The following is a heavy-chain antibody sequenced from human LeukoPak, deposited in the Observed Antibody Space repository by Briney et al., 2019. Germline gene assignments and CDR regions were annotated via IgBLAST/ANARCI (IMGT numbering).Heavy chain of an antibody. V-gene: IGHV3-53*01. Sequence: GRSLRLSCAASGFTFSSYGMHWVRQAPGKGLEWVSVIYSGGSTYYADSVKGRFTISRDNSKNTLYLQMNSLRAEDTAVYYCARVGRLSSLDHWGQGTLVTVSS. D-gene: IGHD3-10*01. CDR1: GFTFSSYG. CDR2: IYSGGST. J-gene: IGHJ5*02. CDR3: ARVGRLSSLDH.